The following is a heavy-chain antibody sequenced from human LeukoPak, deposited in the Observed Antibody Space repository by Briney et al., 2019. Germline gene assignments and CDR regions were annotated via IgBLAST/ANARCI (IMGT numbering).Heavy chain of an antibody. D-gene: IGHD4-17*01. V-gene: IGHV5-51*01. J-gene: IGHJ4*02. CDR1: GYSFTSYW. CDR2: IYPGDSDN. CDR3: ARHLHGDYTPGRN. Sequence: GESLKISCKGSGYSFTSYWIGWVRQMPGKGLEWMGIIYPGDSDNRYSPSFQGQVTISADKSISTAYLQRSSLKASDTAMYYCARHLHGDYTPGRNWGQGTLVTVSS.